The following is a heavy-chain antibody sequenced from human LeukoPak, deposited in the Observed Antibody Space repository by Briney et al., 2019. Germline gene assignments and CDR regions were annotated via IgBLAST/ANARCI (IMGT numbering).Heavy chain of an antibody. CDR3: ARRVAGAAFDI. V-gene: IGHV4-59*05. Sequence: PSETLSLTCTVSGGSMNQYYWSWIRQPAGKELEWIGSIYYSGSTYYNPSLKSRVTISVDTSKNQFSLKLSSVTAADTAVYYCARRVAGAAFDIWGQGTMVTVSS. CDR1: GGSMNQYY. J-gene: IGHJ3*02. D-gene: IGHD6-19*01. CDR2: IYYSGST.